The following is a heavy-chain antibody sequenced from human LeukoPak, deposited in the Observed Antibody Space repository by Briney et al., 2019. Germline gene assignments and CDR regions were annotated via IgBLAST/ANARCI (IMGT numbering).Heavy chain of an antibody. CDR1: GGSISSYY. CDR3: ARGYPHYYDSSGYYDD. D-gene: IGHD3-22*01. Sequence: SETLSLTCTVSGGSISSYYWSWTRQPAGKGLEWIGRIYTSGSTNYNPSLKSRVTMSVDTSKNQFSLKLSSVTAADTAVYYCARGYPHYYDSSGYYDDWGQGTLVTVSS. V-gene: IGHV4-4*07. J-gene: IGHJ4*02. CDR2: IYTSGST.